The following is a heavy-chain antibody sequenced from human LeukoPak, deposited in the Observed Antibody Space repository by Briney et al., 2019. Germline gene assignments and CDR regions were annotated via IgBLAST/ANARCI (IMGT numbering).Heavy chain of an antibody. V-gene: IGHV1-2*02. Sequence: ASVKVSCKASGYTFTDYYLYWVRQAPGQGLELMGWINPNSCGTNYAHKFQGRVTVTRDTSISIVYMELSRLTSDDTAVYYCARGGYISSYYGWFDPWGQGTLVTVSS. D-gene: IGHD6-13*01. CDR1: GYTFTDYY. CDR2: INPNSCGT. CDR3: ARGGYISSYYGWFDP. J-gene: IGHJ5*02.